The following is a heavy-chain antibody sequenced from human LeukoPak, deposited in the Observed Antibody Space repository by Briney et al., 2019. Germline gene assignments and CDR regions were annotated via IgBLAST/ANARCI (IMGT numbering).Heavy chain of an antibody. J-gene: IGHJ3*02. CDR3: VRWNRGAFDI. CDR2: IYSGGST. V-gene: IGHV3-53*01. CDR1: GFTVSSNY. D-gene: IGHD1-1*01. Sequence: GGSLRHSCAASGFTVSSNYRSWVRQAPGKGLEWVSVIYSGGSTYYADSVKGRFTISRDNSKNTLYLQMNSLRAEDTAVYYCVRWNRGAFDIWGQGTMVTVSS.